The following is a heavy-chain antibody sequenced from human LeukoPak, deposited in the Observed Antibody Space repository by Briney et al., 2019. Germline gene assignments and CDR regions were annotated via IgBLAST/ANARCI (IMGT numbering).Heavy chain of an antibody. CDR3: ARGGNKMKY. V-gene: IGHV4-34*01. CDR1: GGSFSGYY. J-gene: IGHJ4*02. Sequence: SETLSLTCAVYGGSFSGYYWSWIRQPPGKGLEWIGEINHRGSNNYNPSLKSRVTISVDTSKNQFSLKLSSVTAADTAVYYCARGGNKMKYWGQGTLVTVSS. CDR2: INHRGSN. D-gene: IGHD2/OR15-2a*01.